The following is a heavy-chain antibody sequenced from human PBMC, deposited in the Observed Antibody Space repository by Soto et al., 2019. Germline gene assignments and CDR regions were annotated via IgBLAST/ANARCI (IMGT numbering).Heavy chain of an antibody. Sequence: QVQLVQSGAEVKKPGSSVKVSCKASGGTFSSYAISWVRQAPGQGLEWMGGIIPIFGTANYAQKCQGRVTITADESPGTAYMELSSLKSEDTAVYYCARHELEVRGMYYFDYWGQGTLVTVSS. CDR2: IIPIFGTA. CDR3: ARHELEVRGMYYFDY. CDR1: GGTFSSYA. D-gene: IGHD3-10*01. J-gene: IGHJ4*02. V-gene: IGHV1-69*12.